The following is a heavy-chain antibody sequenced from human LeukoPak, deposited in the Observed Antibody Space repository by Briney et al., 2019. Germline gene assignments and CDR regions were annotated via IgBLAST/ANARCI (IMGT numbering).Heavy chain of an antibody. J-gene: IGHJ4*02. CDR1: GFIFSTSW. Sequence: TGGSLRLSXAASGFIFSTSWMSWVRQAPGKGLEWVATINPDGSERYYVDSVKGRFTISRDNAKNSLFLQMNSLRAEDTAVYYCVRWNYWGQGTLVTVSS. V-gene: IGHV3-7*01. CDR3: VRWNY. CDR2: INPDGSER.